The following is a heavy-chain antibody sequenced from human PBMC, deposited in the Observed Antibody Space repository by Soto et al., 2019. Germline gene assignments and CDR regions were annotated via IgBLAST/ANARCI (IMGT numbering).Heavy chain of an antibody. CDR2: MYPDDSDI. CDR1: GYSFSLYW. Sequence: GESLKISCKASGYSFSLYWIGWVRQMPGKGLEWMAIMYPDDSDIRYSPSFEAHVTISAGKSTSTAFLQWSSLKASDTAMYYCATAYVYDFENSNYYRDAFDIWGQGTLVTVSS. D-gene: IGHD3-22*01. V-gene: IGHV5-51*01. CDR3: ATAYVYDFENSNYYRDAFDI. J-gene: IGHJ3*02.